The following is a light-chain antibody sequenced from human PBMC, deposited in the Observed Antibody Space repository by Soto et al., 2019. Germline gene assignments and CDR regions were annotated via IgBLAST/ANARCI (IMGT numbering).Light chain of an antibody. CDR2: GAS. Sequence: RAWFPGERVTLSCRASQSVSSSYLTWYQQKPGQAPRLLIYGASTRATGIPDRFSGSGSGTDFTLTISSLQPEDFATYYCQQSYSTPITFGQGTRLEIK. V-gene: IGKV3D-7*01. CDR3: QQSYSTPIT. CDR1: QSVSSSY. J-gene: IGKJ5*01.